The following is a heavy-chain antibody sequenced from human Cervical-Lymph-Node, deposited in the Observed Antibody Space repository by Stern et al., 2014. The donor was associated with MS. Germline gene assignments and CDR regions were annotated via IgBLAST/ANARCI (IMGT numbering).Heavy chain of an antibody. CDR3: ARKRLVPNYYYGLDV. CDR2: VSSDGTNK. V-gene: IGHV3-30*04. Sequence: VQLLESGGGVVQPGRSLRLSCAASRFPFNTFTMHWVRQAPGKGLEWVAFVSSDGTNKYYSDSVKGRFTISRDNSKNTLYLQINSLRVEDTAVYYCARKRLVPNYYYGLDVWGQGTTVTVSS. CDR1: RFPFNTFT. D-gene: IGHD6-13*01. J-gene: IGHJ6*02.